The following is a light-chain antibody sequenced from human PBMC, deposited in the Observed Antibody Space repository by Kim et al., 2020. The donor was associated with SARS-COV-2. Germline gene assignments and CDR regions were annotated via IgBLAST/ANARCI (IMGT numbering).Light chain of an antibody. CDR3: QQYKSDSDS. V-gene: IGKV1-5*03. CDR1: QSINRY. Sequence: DIQMTQSPSTLSAFVGDRVTITCRASQSINRYLAWYQQKPGKAPKVLIYKASSLESDVPSRFSGSGSGTEFTLTISSLQPDDFATYYCQQYKSDSDSFGQGTKLEI. CDR2: KAS. J-gene: IGKJ2*03.